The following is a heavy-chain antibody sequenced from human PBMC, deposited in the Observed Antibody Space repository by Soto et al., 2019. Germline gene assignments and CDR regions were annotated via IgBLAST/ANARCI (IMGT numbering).Heavy chain of an antibody. Sequence: PGGSLRLSCAASGFTFSDYYMSWIRQAPGKGLEWVSYISSSGSTIYYAESVKGRFTISRDNAKNSLYLQMNSLRAEDTAVYYCARVSRDCTNGVCYHFDYWGQGTLVTVSS. CDR1: GFTFSDYY. V-gene: IGHV3-11*01. CDR3: ARVSRDCTNGVCYHFDY. CDR2: ISSSGSTI. J-gene: IGHJ4*02. D-gene: IGHD2-8*01.